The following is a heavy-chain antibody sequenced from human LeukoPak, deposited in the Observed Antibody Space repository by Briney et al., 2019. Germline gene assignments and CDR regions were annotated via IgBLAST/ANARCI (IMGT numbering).Heavy chain of an antibody. CDR2: IYTSGST. D-gene: IGHD6-6*01. CDR1: GGSISSGSYY. Sequence: PSETLPLTCTVSGGSISSGSYYWSWIRQPAGKGLEWIGRIYTSGSTNYNPSLKSRVTISVDTSKNQFSLKLSSVTAADTAVYYCAREAYSSSSNWFDPWGQGTLVTVSS. V-gene: IGHV4-61*02. CDR3: AREAYSSSSNWFDP. J-gene: IGHJ5*02.